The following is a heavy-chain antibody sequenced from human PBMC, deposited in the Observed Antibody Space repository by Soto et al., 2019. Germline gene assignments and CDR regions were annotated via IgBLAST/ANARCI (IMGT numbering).Heavy chain of an antibody. J-gene: IGHJ3*02. Sequence: PSETLSLTCTVSGGSISSYYWSWIRQPPGKGLEWIGYIYYSGSTNYNPSLKSRVTISVDTSKNQFSLKLSSVTAADTAVYYCARHRTYYYDSSGYNDAFDIWGQGTMVTVSS. CDR1: GGSISSYY. V-gene: IGHV4-59*08. CDR3: ARHRTYYYDSSGYNDAFDI. D-gene: IGHD3-22*01. CDR2: IYYSGST.